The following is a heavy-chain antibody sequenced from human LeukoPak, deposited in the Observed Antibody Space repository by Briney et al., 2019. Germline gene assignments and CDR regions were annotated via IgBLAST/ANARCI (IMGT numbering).Heavy chain of an antibody. D-gene: IGHD2-15*01. J-gene: IGHJ6*03. CDR1: GFTFSDYN. CDR3: ARVLRYCSGGNCYSGGLGYMDV. Sequence: GGSLRLSCAASGFTFSDYNMRWIRQAPGKGLEWVSSISRSGSNKYYADSVKGRFTISRDNAKNSLFLQMNSLRAEDTAVYYCARVLRYCSGGNCYSGGLGYMDVWGKGTTVTISS. CDR2: ISRSGSNK. V-gene: IGHV3-11*01.